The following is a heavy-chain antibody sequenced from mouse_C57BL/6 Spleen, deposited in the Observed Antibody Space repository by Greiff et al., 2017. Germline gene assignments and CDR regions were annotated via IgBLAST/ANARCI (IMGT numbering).Heavy chain of an antibody. Sequence: VQLQQSGAELVKPGASVKISCKASGYAFSSYWMNWVKQRPGKGLEWIGQIYPGDGDTNYNGKFKGKATLTADKSSSTAYMQLSSLTSEDSAGYFCARSGGGSPEDDWGQGTTLTVSS. CDR2: IYPGDGDT. J-gene: IGHJ2*01. D-gene: IGHD3-2*02. V-gene: IGHV1-80*01. CDR3: ARSGGGSPEDD. CDR1: GYAFSSYW.